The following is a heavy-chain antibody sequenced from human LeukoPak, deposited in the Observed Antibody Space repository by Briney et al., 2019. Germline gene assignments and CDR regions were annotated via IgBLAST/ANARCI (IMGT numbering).Heavy chain of an antibody. Sequence: GGSLRLSCAASGFTVSSNYMSWVRRAPGKGLEWVSVIYSGGGTYYADSVKGRFTISRDNSKNTVYLQVNSLRAKDTAVYYCAKEGGAAAVAGLFDYWGQGTLVTVSS. D-gene: IGHD6-19*01. CDR2: IYSGGGT. CDR3: AKEGGAAAVAGLFDY. J-gene: IGHJ4*02. V-gene: IGHV3-53*01. CDR1: GFTVSSNY.